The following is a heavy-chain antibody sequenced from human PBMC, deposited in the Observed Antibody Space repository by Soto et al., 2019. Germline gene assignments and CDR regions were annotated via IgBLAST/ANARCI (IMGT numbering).Heavy chain of an antibody. Sequence: GGSLRLSRAASGFTVSSEYISRGPQAPGKGLEWVSVIYSGGSTYYADSAKGRFTISRHNSKNTLYLQMNSLRAEDTAVYYCARGDGGGYYYYGMDVWGQGTTVTVSS. D-gene: IGHD2-21*01. CDR1: GFTVSSEY. J-gene: IGHJ6*02. CDR2: IYSGGST. CDR3: ARGDGGGYYYYGMDV. V-gene: IGHV3-53*04.